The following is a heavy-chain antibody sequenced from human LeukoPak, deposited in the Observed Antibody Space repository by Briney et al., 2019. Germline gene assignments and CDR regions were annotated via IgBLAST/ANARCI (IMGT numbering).Heavy chain of an antibody. V-gene: IGHV4-30-4*01. CDR1: GGAISSGDYY. Sequence: SETLSLTCTVSGGAISSGDYYWRWIRQPPGKGLEWIGYIYYSGSTYYNPSLKSRVTISVDTSKNQFSLKLSSVTAADTAVYYCARVSEGGYDYWGQGTLVTVSS. CDR3: ARVSEGGYDY. J-gene: IGHJ4*02. D-gene: IGHD5-12*01. CDR2: IYYSGST.